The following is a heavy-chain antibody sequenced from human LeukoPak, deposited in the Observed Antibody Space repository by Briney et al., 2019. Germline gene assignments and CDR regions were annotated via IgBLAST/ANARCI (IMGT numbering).Heavy chain of an antibody. Sequence: GGSLRLSCAASGFTFSSYWMSWVRQAQGKGLEWVANIKQDGSEKYYVDSVKGRFTISRDNAKNSLYLQMNSLRAEDTAVYYCARVNIVVVTAIFLDAFDIWGQGTMVTVSS. D-gene: IGHD2-21*02. CDR1: GFTFSSYW. J-gene: IGHJ3*02. CDR3: ARVNIVVVTAIFLDAFDI. V-gene: IGHV3-7*01. CDR2: IKQDGSEK.